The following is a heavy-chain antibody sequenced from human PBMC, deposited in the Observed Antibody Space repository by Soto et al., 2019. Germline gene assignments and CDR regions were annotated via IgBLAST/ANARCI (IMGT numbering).Heavy chain of an antibody. J-gene: IGHJ5*02. CDR3: ARTGRSGLRWLDFFDP. V-gene: IGHV5-51*01. D-gene: IGHD4-17*01. CDR1: GFTFTNYW. Sequence: PGESLKISCATSGFTFTNYWIVWVRQVPGKGLEWMGLIYPADSDTRYNPSFQGQVTISADTSTNTAFLHWSSLSASDSATYFCARTGRSGLRWLDFFDPWGQGTLVTVSS. CDR2: IYPADSDT.